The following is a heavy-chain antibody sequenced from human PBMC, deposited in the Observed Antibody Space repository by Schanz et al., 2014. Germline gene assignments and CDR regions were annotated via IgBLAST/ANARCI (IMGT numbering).Heavy chain of an antibody. CDR3: AREEGWGIAAAGPKHYYYGMDV. V-gene: IGHV3-48*01. CDR2: IATSSSTR. Sequence: VQMVESGGGVVQPGRSLRLSCEASGFDFNSYSMNWVRQVPGKGLEWLSYIATSSSTRHYADSVKGRVTISRDSGQNSLYLQMNSLRAGDTAVYYCAREEGWGIAAAGPKHYYYGMDVWGQGTTVTVSS. CDR1: GFDFNSYS. D-gene: IGHD6-13*01. J-gene: IGHJ6*02.